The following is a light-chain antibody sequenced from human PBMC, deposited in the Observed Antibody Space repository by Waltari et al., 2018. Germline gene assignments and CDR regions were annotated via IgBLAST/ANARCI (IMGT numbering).Light chain of an antibody. V-gene: IGKV4-1*01. CDR1: LSVSYSSDNKNC. J-gene: IGKJ2*01. CDR2: GAS. CDR3: HQYCSMPYT. Sequence: DIVMTQSPDSLPVSLGERATFNCKSSLSVSYSSDNKNCLAWYQQKPGQPPKLLIYGASTRESGVPDRFSGSGSGTDFSLTISSLQAEDVAVYYCHQYCSMPYTFGQGTKLEIK.